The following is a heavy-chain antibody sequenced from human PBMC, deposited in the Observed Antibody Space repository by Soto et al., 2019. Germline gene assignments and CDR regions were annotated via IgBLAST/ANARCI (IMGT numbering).Heavy chain of an antibody. V-gene: IGHV3-33*01. J-gene: IGHJ5*02. Sequence: QVQLVESGGGVVQPGRSLRLSCAASGFTFSSYGMHWVRQAPGKGLEWVAVIWYDGSNKYYADSVKGRFTISRDNSKNTLYLQMNSLRAEDTAVYYCAREWGYVDTAMGGWFDPWGQGTLVTVSS. CDR2: IWYDGSNK. D-gene: IGHD5-18*01. CDR1: GFTFSSYG. CDR3: AREWGYVDTAMGGWFDP.